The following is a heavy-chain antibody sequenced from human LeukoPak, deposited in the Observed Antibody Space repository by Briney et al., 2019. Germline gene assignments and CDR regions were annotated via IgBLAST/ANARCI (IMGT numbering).Heavy chain of an antibody. Sequence: GGSLRLSCAVSEFPFSFYEMNWVRQAPGKGLEWVSNIGSSGTNRYYADSVKGRFSISRDNAKSSLYLQMNSLRVEDTAVYYCALLAGASVFDYWGRGPLVPVPS. D-gene: IGHD6-25*01. CDR3: ALLAGASVFDY. V-gene: IGHV3-48*03. J-gene: IGHJ4*02. CDR2: IGSSGTNR. CDR1: EFPFSFYE.